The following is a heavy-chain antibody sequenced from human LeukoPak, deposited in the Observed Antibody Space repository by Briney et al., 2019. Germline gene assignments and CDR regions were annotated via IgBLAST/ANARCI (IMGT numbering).Heavy chain of an antibody. J-gene: IGHJ4*02. CDR1: GDSVSSNSAA. Sequence: PSQTLSLTCAISGDSVSSNSAAWNWIRQSPSRGLEWLGRTYYRSRWYNDYAVSVKSRITINPDTSKNQLSLQLNSVTPEDTAVYYCARVGRYSECGGSCYSFDYWGQGTLVTVSS. V-gene: IGHV6-1*01. CDR3: ARVGRYSECGGSCYSFDY. D-gene: IGHD2-15*01. CDR2: TYYRSRWYN.